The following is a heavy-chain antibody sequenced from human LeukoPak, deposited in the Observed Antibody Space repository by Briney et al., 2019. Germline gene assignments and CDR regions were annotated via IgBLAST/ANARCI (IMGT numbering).Heavy chain of an antibody. D-gene: IGHD6-13*01. CDR2: IQGDGSNT. CDR3: ARGTSAGGPISPFDF. Sequence: GGSLRLSCIASGFTFSKNWMHWVRHAPGKGLVWVSRIQGDGSNTNYADSVKGRFSISRDNAKNTVYLQMNSLRAEDTGIYYCARGTSAGGPISPFDFWGQGTLVTVSS. J-gene: IGHJ4*02. CDR1: GFTFSKNW. V-gene: IGHV3-74*01.